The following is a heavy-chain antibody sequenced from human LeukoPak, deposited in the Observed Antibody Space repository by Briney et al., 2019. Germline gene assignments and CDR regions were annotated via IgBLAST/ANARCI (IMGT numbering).Heavy chain of an antibody. Sequence: SGTLSLTCAVSGGSLLSTNWWSWVRQPPGKGLEWIGEVHLNGATNYNPSVEGRVTMSIGTSKNHLSLEVVTVPAADTAMYYCTRESGAFSPFGFWGQGTLVTVSS. J-gene: IGHJ4*02. CDR2: VHLNGAT. V-gene: IGHV4-4*02. CDR3: TRESGAFSPFGF. D-gene: IGHD1-26*01. CDR1: GGSLLSTNW.